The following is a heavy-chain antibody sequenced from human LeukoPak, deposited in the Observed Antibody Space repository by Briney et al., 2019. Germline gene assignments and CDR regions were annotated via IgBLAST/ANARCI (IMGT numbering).Heavy chain of an antibody. D-gene: IGHD3-22*01. J-gene: IGHJ5*02. CDR2: FDPEDGET. Sequence: ASVKVSCKVSGYTLTELSMHWVRQAPGKGLEWMGGFDPEDGETIYAQKFQGRVTMTEDTSTDTAYMELSSLRYEDTAVYYCATAAFQLLYDSSGYYLGTWGQGTLVTVSS. CDR1: GYTLTELS. V-gene: IGHV1-24*01. CDR3: ATAAFQLLYDSSGYYLGT.